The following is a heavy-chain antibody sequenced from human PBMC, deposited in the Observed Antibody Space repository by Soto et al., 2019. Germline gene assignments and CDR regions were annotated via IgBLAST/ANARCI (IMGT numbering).Heavy chain of an antibody. D-gene: IGHD3-3*01. CDR2: MNPNSGNT. J-gene: IGHJ4*02. V-gene: IGHV1-8*01. CDR1: GYTFTSYD. Sequence: KDRGASVKVSCKASGYTFTSYDINWVRQATGQGLEWMGWMNPNSGNTGYAQKFQGRVTMTRNTSISTAYMELSSLRSEDTAVYYCARTKGSVSSGYDFWSGHGFFGYWGQGSLVIVSS. CDR3: ARTKGSVSSGYDFWSGHGFFGY.